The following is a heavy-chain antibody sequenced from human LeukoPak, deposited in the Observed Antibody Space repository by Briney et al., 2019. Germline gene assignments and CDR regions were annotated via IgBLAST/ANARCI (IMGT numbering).Heavy chain of an antibody. V-gene: IGHV4-59*01. D-gene: IGHD6-19*01. CDR3: ASAIAVAGKYYFDY. J-gene: IGHJ4*02. CDR1: GGSISSYY. Sequence: SETLSLTCTVSGGSISSYYWSWIRQPPGKGLEWIGYFYYSGSTNYNPSLKSRVTISVDTSKNQFSLKLSSVTAADTAVYYCASAIAVAGKYYFDYWGQGTLVTVSS. CDR2: FYYSGST.